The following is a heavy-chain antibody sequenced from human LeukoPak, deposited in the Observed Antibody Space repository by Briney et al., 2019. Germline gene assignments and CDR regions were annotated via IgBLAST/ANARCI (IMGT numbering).Heavy chain of an antibody. V-gene: IGHV4-31*03. CDR2: IYYSGST. Sequence: PSETLSLTCTVSGGSISSGGYYWSRIRQHPGKGLEWIGYIYYSGSTYYNPSLKSRVTISVDTSKNQFSLKLSSVTAADTAVYYCARYDYGGGYDAFDIWGQGTMVTVSS. J-gene: IGHJ3*02. D-gene: IGHD4-23*01. CDR1: GGSISSGGYY. CDR3: ARYDYGGGYDAFDI.